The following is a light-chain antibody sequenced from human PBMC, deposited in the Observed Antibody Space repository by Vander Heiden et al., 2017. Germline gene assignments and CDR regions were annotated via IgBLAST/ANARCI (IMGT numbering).Light chain of an antibody. Sequence: EIVMTQSPATLSVSPGERATLSCRASQSLSSNLAWYQQKPGHAPRLRIFGASTRATGIPARFSGNGSGTEVTLIIRSLQSEDFAVYYCQQDNNWPPWTFGQGTKVEIK. V-gene: IGKV3-15*01. CDR1: QSLSSN. CDR3: QQDNNWPPWT. J-gene: IGKJ1*01. CDR2: GAS.